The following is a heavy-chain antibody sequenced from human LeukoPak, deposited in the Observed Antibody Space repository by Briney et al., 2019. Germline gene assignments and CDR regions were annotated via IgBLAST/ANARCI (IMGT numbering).Heavy chain of an antibody. V-gene: IGHV1-2*02. J-gene: IGHJ4*02. Sequence: ASVKVSCKASGYTFTDWYVHWVRQAPGQGLEWMGWINPNSGGTNYAQKFQGRVTMTRDTSISTAYMELSRLRSDDTAVYYCASNPLGAAADSFDYWGQGTLVTVSS. CDR1: GYTFTDWY. CDR2: INPNSGGT. D-gene: IGHD6-13*01. CDR3: ASNPLGAAADSFDY.